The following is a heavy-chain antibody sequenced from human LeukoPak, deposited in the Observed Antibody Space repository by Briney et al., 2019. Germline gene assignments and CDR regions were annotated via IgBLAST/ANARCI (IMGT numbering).Heavy chain of an antibody. CDR2: IKEDGSEK. Sequence: GGSLRLSCAASGFTFNFYWMRWVRQAPGKGLEWVATIKEDGSEKYYVDSVRGRFTVSIDNAKNSLYLQMSSLRVEDTALYYCESTTGPWGQGTLVTVSS. J-gene: IGHJ5*02. CDR3: ESTTGP. V-gene: IGHV3-7*01. CDR1: GFTFNFYW. D-gene: IGHD1-7*01.